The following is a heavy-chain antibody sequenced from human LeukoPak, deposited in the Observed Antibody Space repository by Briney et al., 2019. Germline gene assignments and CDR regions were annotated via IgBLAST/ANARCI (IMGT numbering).Heavy chain of an antibody. V-gene: IGHV3-7*03. Sequence: GGSLRLSCAASGFTFSSYWMSWVRQAPGKGLEWVANIKQDGSEKYYVDSVKGRFTISRDNAKNSLYLQMNSLRAEDTAVYYCTTILWFGELLSLPPWGQGTLVTVSS. CDR2: IKQDGSEK. CDR1: GFTFSSYW. D-gene: IGHD3-10*01. J-gene: IGHJ5*02. CDR3: TTILWFGELLSLPP.